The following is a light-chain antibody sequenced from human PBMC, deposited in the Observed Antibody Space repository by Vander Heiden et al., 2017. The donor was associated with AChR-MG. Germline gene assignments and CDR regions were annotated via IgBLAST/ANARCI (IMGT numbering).Light chain of an antibody. Sequence: QSVLTQPPSASVTPGQRVTISCSGSSSDFGSNTVTWYRPLPRTAPKLLIYSNTQPPSGVPDRFSGSKSGTSASLAISGLQSEDEADYYCAAWDASLNGPVFGGWTKLTVL. CDR1: SSDFGSNT. CDR2: SNT. CDR3: AAWDASLNGPV. J-gene: IGLJ3*02. V-gene: IGLV1-44*01.